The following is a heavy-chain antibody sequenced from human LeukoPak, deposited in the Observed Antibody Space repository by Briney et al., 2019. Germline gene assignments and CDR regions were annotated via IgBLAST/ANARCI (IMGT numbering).Heavy chain of an antibody. V-gene: IGHV4-59*01. J-gene: IGHJ6*03. CDR3: ARHPGALRYMDV. CDR2: IYYSGST. Sequence: SETLSLTCTVSGGSISSYYWSWIRQPPGKGLDWIGFIYYSGSTNYNPSLKSRVTISVDTSKNQFSPKLTSVTAADTAVYYCARHPGALRYMDVWGKGTTVTVSS. CDR1: GGSISSYY.